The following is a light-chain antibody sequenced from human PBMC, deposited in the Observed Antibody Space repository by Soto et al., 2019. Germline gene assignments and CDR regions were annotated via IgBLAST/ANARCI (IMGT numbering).Light chain of an antibody. CDR2: GAS. CDR1: QSVSSSY. Sequence: EIVLTQSPGTLSLSPGERATLSCRASQSVSSSYLAWYQQKPGQAPRLLIYGASSRATGITDRFSGSGSGTDFSLTISRLEPDDFAVYYWQQYGSSLLFTFGPGTKVDIK. CDR3: QQYGSSLLFT. J-gene: IGKJ3*01. V-gene: IGKV3-20*01.